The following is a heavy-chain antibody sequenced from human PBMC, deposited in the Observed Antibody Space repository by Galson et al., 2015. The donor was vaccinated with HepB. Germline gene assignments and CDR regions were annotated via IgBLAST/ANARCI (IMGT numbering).Heavy chain of an antibody. J-gene: IGHJ5*02. CDR2: IYPGDSDT. CDR3: ARLGIAVAGREAPTNWFDP. CDR1: GYSFTSYW. Sequence: QSGAEVKKPGESLKISCKGSGYSFTSYWIGWVRQMPGKGLEWMGIIYPGDSDTRYSPSFQGQVTISADKSISTAYLQWSSLKASDTAMYYCARLGIAVAGREAPTNWFDPWGQGTLVTVSS. V-gene: IGHV5-51*01. D-gene: IGHD6-19*01.